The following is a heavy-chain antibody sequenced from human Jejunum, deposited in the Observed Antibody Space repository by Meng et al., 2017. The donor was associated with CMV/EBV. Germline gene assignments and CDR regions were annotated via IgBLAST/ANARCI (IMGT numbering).Heavy chain of an antibody. Sequence: VSGDSRSSTYWWRWVSQPPGKGLEWIGEIYHSGSTNYNPSLKSRVTISVDKSKNQFSLNLSSVTAADTAVYYCARDFTIVRGLIDYWGQGTLVTVSS. CDR3: ARDFTIVRGLIDY. D-gene: IGHD3-10*01. CDR1: GDSRSSTYW. J-gene: IGHJ4*02. CDR2: IYHSGST. V-gene: IGHV4-4*02.